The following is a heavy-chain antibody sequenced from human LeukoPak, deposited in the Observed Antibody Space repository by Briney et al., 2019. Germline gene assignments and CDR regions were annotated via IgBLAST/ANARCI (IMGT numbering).Heavy chain of an antibody. Sequence: GGSLRLSCAASGFTFSSYAMSWVRQAPGKGLEWVSAISGSGGSTYYADSVKGRFTISRDNSKNTLYLQMNSLRAEDTAVYYCAKDRGMDDFWNGPRGSADYWGQGTLVTVSS. CDR2: ISGSGGST. J-gene: IGHJ4*02. CDR3: AKDRGMDDFWNGPRGSADY. CDR1: GFTFSSYA. V-gene: IGHV3-23*01. D-gene: IGHD3-3*01.